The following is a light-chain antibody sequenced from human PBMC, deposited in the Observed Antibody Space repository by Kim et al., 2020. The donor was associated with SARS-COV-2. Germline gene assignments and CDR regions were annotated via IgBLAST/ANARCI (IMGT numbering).Light chain of an antibody. V-gene: IGLV3-1*01. J-gene: IGLJ3*02. CDR3: QAWDSSTAV. Sequence: VSPGQTASITCSGDKWGDKYSCWYQQKPGQSPVLVIYQDSKRPSGIPERFSGSNSGNTATLTISGTQAMDEADYYCQAWDSSTAVSGGGTQLTVL. CDR2: QDS. CDR1: KWGDKY.